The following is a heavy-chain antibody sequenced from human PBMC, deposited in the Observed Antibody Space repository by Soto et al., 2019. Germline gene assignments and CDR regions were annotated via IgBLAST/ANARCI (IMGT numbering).Heavy chain of an antibody. V-gene: IGHV1-69*13. CDR3: ARGQDIVLKDGMDG. CDR2: IIPIFGTA. D-gene: IGHD2-8*01. Sequence: ASVKVSCTASGGTFSSYAISWVRQAPGQGLEWMGGIIPIFGTANYAQKFPGRVTITADESTSTAYVELSSLRSEDTAVYYCARGQDIVLKDGMDGWGQGTTVTVAS. CDR1: GGTFSSYA. J-gene: IGHJ6*02.